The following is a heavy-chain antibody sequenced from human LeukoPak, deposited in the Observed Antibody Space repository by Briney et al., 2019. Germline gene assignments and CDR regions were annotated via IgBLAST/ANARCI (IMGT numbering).Heavy chain of an antibody. CDR3: ARGDAYALNY. Sequence: PGGSLRLSCGASGFSFRSYWMHWVRHAPGKGLVWVSRINNDGSTTADADSVKGRFTITRDNAKNTLYLQMNSLRAEDTAVYYCARGDAYALNYWGQGTLVTVSS. CDR1: GFSFRSYW. V-gene: IGHV3-74*01. J-gene: IGHJ4*02. CDR2: INNDGSTT. D-gene: IGHD2-2*01.